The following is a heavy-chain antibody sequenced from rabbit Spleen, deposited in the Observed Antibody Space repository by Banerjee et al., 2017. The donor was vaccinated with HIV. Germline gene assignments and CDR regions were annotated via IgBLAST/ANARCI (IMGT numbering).Heavy chain of an antibody. CDR2: IYTGNGKT. CDR3: ARDAGSGAYIDGYFNF. Sequence: QSLEESGEDLVKPGASLPLTCTASGVSFSISYYMCWVRQAPGKGLEWIACIYTGNGKTYYASWAKGRFTIFKTSSTTVTLQMTSLTVADTATYFCARDAGSGAYIDGYFNFWVPGTLVTV. V-gene: IGHV1S40*01. J-gene: IGHJ4*01. D-gene: IGHD8-1*01. CDR1: GVSFSISYY.